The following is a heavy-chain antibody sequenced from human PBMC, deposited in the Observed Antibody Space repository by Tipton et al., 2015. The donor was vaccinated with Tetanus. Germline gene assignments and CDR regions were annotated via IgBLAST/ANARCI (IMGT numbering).Heavy chain of an antibody. V-gene: IGHV4-59*01. J-gene: IGHJ4*02. CDR3: ARVWLSVGGGGVGYLDS. D-gene: IGHD1-26*01. Sequence: GLVKPSETLSLTCTVSGDSISFYYWSWIRQPPGKGLEWIGYIYYSGNTKYNPSLKSRVTMSVDTSKNQFSLNLTSVTPADTAVFYCARVWLSVGGGGVGYLDSWGPGTLVTVSS. CDR1: GDSISFYY. CDR2: IYYSGNT.